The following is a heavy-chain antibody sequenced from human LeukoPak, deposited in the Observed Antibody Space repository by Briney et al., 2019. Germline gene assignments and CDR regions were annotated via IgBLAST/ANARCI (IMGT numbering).Heavy chain of an antibody. CDR1: GYTFTSYG. Sequence: GASVKVSCKASGYTFTSYGISWVRQAPGQGLEWMGWISAYNGNTNYAQKLQGRVTMTTDTSTSTAYMELSRLRSDDTAVYYCARVPVGYYGSGSYFDYWGQGTLVTVSS. CDR2: ISAYNGNT. V-gene: IGHV1-18*01. D-gene: IGHD3-10*01. CDR3: ARVPVGYYGSGSYFDY. J-gene: IGHJ4*02.